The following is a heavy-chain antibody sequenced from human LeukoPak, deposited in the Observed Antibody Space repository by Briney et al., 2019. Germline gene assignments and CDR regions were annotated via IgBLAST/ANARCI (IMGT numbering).Heavy chain of an antibody. CDR2: INSDGSST. Sequence: PGGSLRLSCAASGFTFSSYWMHWVRQAPGKGLVWVSRINSDGSSTSYADSVKGRFTISRDNSKNTLYLQMNSLRAEDTAVYYCAKDPLLGPWFGYFQHWGQGTLVTVSS. CDR1: GFTFSSYW. J-gene: IGHJ1*01. V-gene: IGHV3-74*01. CDR3: AKDPLLGPWFGYFQH. D-gene: IGHD3-10*01.